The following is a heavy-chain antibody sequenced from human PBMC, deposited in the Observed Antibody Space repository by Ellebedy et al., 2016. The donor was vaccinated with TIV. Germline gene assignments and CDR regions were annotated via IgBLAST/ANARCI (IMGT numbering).Heavy chain of an antibody. V-gene: IGHV1-18*01. CDR3: ARFGPGGGTTEQPSDYYYYYGMDV. D-gene: IGHD1/OR15-1a*01. CDR1: GYTLTELS. J-gene: IGHJ6*02. Sequence: AASVKVSCKVSGYTLTELSMHWARQAPGQGLEWMGWISAYNGNTNYAQKLQGRVTMTTDTSTSTAYMELRSLRSDDTAVYYCARFGPGGGTTEQPSDYYYYYGMDVWGQGTTVTVSS. CDR2: ISAYNGNT.